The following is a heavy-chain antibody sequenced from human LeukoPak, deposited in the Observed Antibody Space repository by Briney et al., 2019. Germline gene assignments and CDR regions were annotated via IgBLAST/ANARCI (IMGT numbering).Heavy chain of an antibody. CDR2: MNPNSGNT. Sequence: ASVKVSCKASGYTFTSYDINWVRQATGQGLEWMGWMNPNSGNTGYAQKFQGRVTMTRNTSISTVYMELSSLRSEDTAVYYCARARPGPDYLDDDYWGQGTLVTVSS. V-gene: IGHV1-8*01. CDR1: GYTFTSYD. J-gene: IGHJ4*02. D-gene: IGHD5-12*01. CDR3: ARARPGPDYLDDDY.